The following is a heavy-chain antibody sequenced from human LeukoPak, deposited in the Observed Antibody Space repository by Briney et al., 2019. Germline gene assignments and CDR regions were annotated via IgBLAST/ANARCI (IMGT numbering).Heavy chain of an antibody. V-gene: IGHV3-23*01. CDR3: ARGHGGRGLVYYYGMDV. J-gene: IGHJ6*02. D-gene: IGHD4-23*01. CDR2: ITGAGGGT. CDR1: GFTLSSFG. Sequence: GGSLRLSCAASGFTLSSFGMTWVRLASGKRLEWVSSITGAGGGTLYADSVKGRFTISRDNSKNTLFLQMNSLGAEDTAVYYCARGHGGRGLVYYYGMDVWGQGTTVTVSS.